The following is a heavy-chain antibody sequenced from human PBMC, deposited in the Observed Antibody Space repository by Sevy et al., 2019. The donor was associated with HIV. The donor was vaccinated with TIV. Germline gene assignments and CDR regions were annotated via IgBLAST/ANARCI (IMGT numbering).Heavy chain of an antibody. CDR3: ARGDPELFYGMDV. J-gene: IGHJ6*02. D-gene: IGHD1-7*01. CDR2: IFYSRST. V-gene: IGHV4-59*01. CDR1: GDSISGYY. Sequence: SETLSLTCTVSGDSISGYYWNWIRQPPGKGLEWVGYIFYSRSTTYNPSLKSRVTISKDTSKNQFSLKLTSVTAADTAVYYGARGDPELFYGMDVWGQGTTVTVSS.